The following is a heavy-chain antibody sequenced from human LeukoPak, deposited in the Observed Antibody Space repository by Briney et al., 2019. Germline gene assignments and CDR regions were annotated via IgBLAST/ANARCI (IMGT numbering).Heavy chain of an antibody. J-gene: IGHJ5*02. CDR3: ARGSIAAALNWFDP. Sequence: TLSLTCTVSGGSISSGSYYWSWIRQPAGKGLEWIGRIYTSGSTNYNPSLKSRVTISVDTSKNQFSLKLSSVTAADTAVYYCARGSIAAALNWFDPWGQGTLVTVSS. CDR2: IYTSGST. V-gene: IGHV4-61*02. CDR1: GGSISSGSYY. D-gene: IGHD6-13*01.